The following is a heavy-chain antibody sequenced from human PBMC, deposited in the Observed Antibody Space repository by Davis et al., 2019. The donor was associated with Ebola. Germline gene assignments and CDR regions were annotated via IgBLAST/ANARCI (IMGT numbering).Heavy chain of an antibody. V-gene: IGHV3-23*01. CDR1: GFTFSSYA. CDR2: ISGSGGST. CDR3: AYSRYCSSTSCPNWFDP. Sequence: PGGSLRLSCAASGFTFSSYAMSWVRQAPGKGLEWVSAISGSGGSTYYADSVKGRFTISRDNSKNTLYLQMNSLRAEDTAVYYCAYSRYCSSTSCPNWFDPWGQGTLVTVSS. J-gene: IGHJ5*02. D-gene: IGHD2-2*01.